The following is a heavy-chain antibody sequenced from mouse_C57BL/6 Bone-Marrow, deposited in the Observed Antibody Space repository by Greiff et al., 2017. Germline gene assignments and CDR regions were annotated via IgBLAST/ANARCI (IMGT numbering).Heavy chain of an antibody. D-gene: IGHD3-2*02. CDR3: AIQLRGWFAY. J-gene: IGHJ3*01. CDR2: IYPGSGST. Sequence: VQLQQPGAELVKPGASVKMSCKASGYTFTSFWITWVKQRPGQGLEWIGDIYPGSGSTNNNEKFNSKATLTVDTSSSTAYMQLSSLTSEDSAVYYCAIQLRGWFAYWGQGTLVTVSA. CDR1: GYTFTSFW. V-gene: IGHV1-55*01.